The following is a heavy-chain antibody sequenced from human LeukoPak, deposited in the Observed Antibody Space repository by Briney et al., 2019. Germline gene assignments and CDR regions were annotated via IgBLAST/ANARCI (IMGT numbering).Heavy chain of an antibody. D-gene: IGHD3-22*01. CDR3: VRDDDRPDDGLDY. Sequence: SGGSLRLSCAASGFTFDDYGMSWVRQAPGKGLEWVSGINWNGGSTGYADSVKGRFTISRDNAKNSLYLQMNSLRAEDTAVYYCVRDDDRPDDGLDYWGQGTLVTVSS. J-gene: IGHJ4*02. V-gene: IGHV3-20*04. CDR1: GFTFDDYG. CDR2: INWNGGST.